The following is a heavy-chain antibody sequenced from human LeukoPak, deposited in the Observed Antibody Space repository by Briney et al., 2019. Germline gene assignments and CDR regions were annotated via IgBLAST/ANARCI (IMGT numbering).Heavy chain of an antibody. Sequence: GGSLRLSCAASGSTVSTYTMHWVSQAPGKGLESVSAIGSDGDSTYYANSVKGRFTISRDNSKNTLYLQMDILRAEDMAVYYCAREGSPGTYDYWGQGTLVTVSS. J-gene: IGHJ4*02. CDR3: AREGSPGTYDY. V-gene: IGHV3-64*01. D-gene: IGHD6-13*01. CDR2: IGSDGDST. CDR1: GSTVSTYT.